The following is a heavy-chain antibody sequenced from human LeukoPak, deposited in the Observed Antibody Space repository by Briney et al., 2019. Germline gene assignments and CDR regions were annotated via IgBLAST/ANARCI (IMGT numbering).Heavy chain of an antibody. J-gene: IGHJ3*02. CDR2: ISGSGGST. V-gene: IGHV3-23*01. CDR1: GFTFSSYA. Sequence: GGSLRLSCAASGFTFSSYAMSWVRQAPGKGLEWVSAISGSGGSTYYADSVKGRFTISRDNSKNTLYLQMNSLRAEDTAVYYCAKSFSGWELLFDAFDIWGQGTMVTVSS. CDR3: AKSFSGWELLFDAFDI. D-gene: IGHD1-26*01.